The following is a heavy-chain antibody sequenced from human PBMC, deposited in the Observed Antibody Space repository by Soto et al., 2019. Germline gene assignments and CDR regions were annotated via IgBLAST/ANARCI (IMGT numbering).Heavy chain of an antibody. V-gene: IGHV1-69*06. D-gene: IGHD1-26*01. CDR1: GGTFNNYG. J-gene: IGHJ6*02. CDR2: LIPISGSA. CDR3: ATQAGAGATGHGMDV. Sequence: QVQLVQSGAEVKKPGSSVKVSCKASGGTFNNYGISWVRQAPGQGLEWMGGLIPISGSAKHTEFFRGRITIAADTATSTVYMELSSLTSEDTAVYYCATQAGAGATGHGMDVWGQGTTVSVSS.